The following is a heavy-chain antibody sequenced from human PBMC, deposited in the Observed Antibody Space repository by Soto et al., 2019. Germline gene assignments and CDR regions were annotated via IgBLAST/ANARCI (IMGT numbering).Heavy chain of an antibody. CDR3: ARHYDILTGYYTPLEY. CDR2: IYYNGGT. Sequence: PSETLSLTCTVSGGSMISYYWGWIRQPPGKGLEWIGTIYYNGGTYYNPSLKSRVTISVDTSKNQFFLKLSSVTAADTAVYYCARHYDILTGYYTPLEYWGQGTLVTVSS. D-gene: IGHD3-9*01. V-gene: IGHV4-39*01. CDR1: GGSMISYY. J-gene: IGHJ4*02.